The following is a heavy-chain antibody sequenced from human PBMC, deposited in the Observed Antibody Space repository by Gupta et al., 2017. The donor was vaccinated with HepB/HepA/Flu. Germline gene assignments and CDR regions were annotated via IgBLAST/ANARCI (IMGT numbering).Heavy chain of an antibody. Sequence: QVQLVESGGGVVQPGRSLILSCAASGFTFSSYGMHWVRQAPGKGREWVAVISYDGSNKYYADSVKGRFTISRDNSKNTLYLQMNSRRAEDTAVYYCATYGSGRGNYYCYGMDVWGQGTTVTVSS. CDR3: ATYGSGRGNYYCYGMDV. J-gene: IGHJ6*02. V-gene: IGHV3-30*03. CDR2: ISYDGSNK. CDR1: GFTFSSYG. D-gene: IGHD3-10*01.